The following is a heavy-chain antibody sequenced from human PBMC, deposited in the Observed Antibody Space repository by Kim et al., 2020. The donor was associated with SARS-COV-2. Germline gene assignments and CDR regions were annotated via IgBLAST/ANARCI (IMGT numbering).Heavy chain of an antibody. CDR2: MSPNRLNT. D-gene: IGHD2-21*02. V-gene: IGHV1-8*01. CDR3: ARGVTAGADI. J-gene: IGHJ3*02. Sequence: ASVKVSCKASGYNFTSFEINWVRQATGQGLEWMGRMSPNRLNTGSAQKFQGRVTMSTDISITTAYMELSSLTSEDTAVYYCARGVTAGADIWGQGTMVTV. CDR1: GYNFTSFE.